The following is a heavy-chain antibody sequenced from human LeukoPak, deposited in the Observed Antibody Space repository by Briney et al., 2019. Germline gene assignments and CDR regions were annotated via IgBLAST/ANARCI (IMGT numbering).Heavy chain of an antibody. V-gene: IGHV3-7*01. Sequence: GGSLRLSCVGSGLTFSSYWMSWVRQAPGKGLEWVANIKEDGGERYYVDSVKGRFTISRDNAKNSLYVQMNSLRAEDTAVYYCASLRQLWYAFDHWGQGTLVTVSS. CDR1: GLTFSSYW. CDR2: IKEDGGER. D-gene: IGHD5-18*01. CDR3: ASLRQLWYAFDH. J-gene: IGHJ4*02.